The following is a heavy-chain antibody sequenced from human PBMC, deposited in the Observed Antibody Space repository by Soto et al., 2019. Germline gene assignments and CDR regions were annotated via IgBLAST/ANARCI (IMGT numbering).Heavy chain of an antibody. D-gene: IGHD2-2*02. CDR2: IISIFGTA. CDR3: ARVLVVVPAAIQRVIYYYYYGMDV. CDR1: GGTFSSYA. J-gene: IGHJ6*02. Sequence: ASVKVSCKASGGTFSSYAISWVRQAPGQGLEWMGGIISIFGTANYAQKFQGRVTITADESTSTAYMELSSLRSEDTAVYYCARVLVVVPAAIQRVIYYYYYGMDVWGQGTTVTVSS. V-gene: IGHV1-69*13.